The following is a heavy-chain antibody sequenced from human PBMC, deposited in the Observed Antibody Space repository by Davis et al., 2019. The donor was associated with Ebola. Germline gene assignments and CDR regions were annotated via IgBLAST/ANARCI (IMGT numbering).Heavy chain of an antibody. J-gene: IGHJ6*02. Sequence: GESLKISCAASGFTFSDYYMSWSRQAPGKGLEWVSYISSRGSTIYYADPVKSRLTISRDNAKNSLYLQMNSLRAEDTAVYYWARGRGYCSSTSCFIMDVWGQGTTVTVSS. CDR1: GFTFSDYY. CDR3: ARGRGYCSSTSCFIMDV. CDR2: ISSRGSTI. D-gene: IGHD2-2*01. V-gene: IGHV3-11*01.